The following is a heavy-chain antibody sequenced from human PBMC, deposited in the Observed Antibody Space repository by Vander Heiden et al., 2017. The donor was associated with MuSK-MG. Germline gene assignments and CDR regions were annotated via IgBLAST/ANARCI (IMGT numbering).Heavy chain of an antibody. CDR2: LDHRGDT. V-gene: IGHV4-38-2*01. Sequence: QVQLQESGPGLVKPSETLSLTCAVSGYSISSGYFWAWIRQPPGKGLEWIASLDHRGDTHYNPSLKSRVTISLDTSKNQFSLRLSSVTAADTAEYYCARANYGDFRRRHFDYWGQGTLVTVSS. CDR3: ARANYGDFRRRHFDY. J-gene: IGHJ4*02. CDR1: GYSISSGYF. D-gene: IGHD4-17*01.